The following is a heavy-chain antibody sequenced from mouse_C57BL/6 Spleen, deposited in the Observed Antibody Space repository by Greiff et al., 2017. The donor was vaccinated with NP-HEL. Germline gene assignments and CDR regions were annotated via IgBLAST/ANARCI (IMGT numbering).Heavy chain of an antibody. CDR1: GYTFTDYE. CDR3: TRGGRPSFDY. V-gene: IGHV1-15*01. CDR2: IDPETGGT. D-gene: IGHD3-3*01. Sequence: QVQLKESGAELVRPGASVTLSCKASGYTFTDYEMHWVKQTPVHGLEWIGAIDPETGGTAYNQKFKGKAILTADKSSSTAYMELRSLTSEDSAVYYCTRGGRPSFDYWGQGTTLTVSS. J-gene: IGHJ2*01.